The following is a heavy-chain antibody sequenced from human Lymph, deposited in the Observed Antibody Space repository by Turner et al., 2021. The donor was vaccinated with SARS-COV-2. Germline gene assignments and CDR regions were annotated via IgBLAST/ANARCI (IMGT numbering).Heavy chain of an antibody. J-gene: IGHJ6*02. Sequence: QVQLVQSGAGVTKPGSSVKVSCKVFGYTFTGYYMHWVRQAPGQGLGWMGWMNPKSGGTNYSQKFQGRVTMTRDTSISTAYMELSRLRSEDTAVYYCARDVERYNDFWSGYSGGYGLDVWGQGTTVTVSS. CDR2: MNPKSGGT. D-gene: IGHD3-3*01. CDR3: ARDVERYNDFWSGYSGGYGLDV. V-gene: IGHV1-2*02. CDR1: GYTFTGYY.